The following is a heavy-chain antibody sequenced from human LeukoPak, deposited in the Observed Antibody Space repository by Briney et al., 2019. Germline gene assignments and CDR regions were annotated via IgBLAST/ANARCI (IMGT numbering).Heavy chain of an antibody. CDR3: ARDDYGDYWFDP. D-gene: IGHD4-17*01. CDR1: GXSVSSSY. Sequence: SETLSLTCTVSGXSVSSSYGSWIRQPPGKGLEWIAYMYDSGSTNHNPTRKGRVTTSIATSKNPFTLKLSSVTAADAAVYYCARDDYGDYWFDPWGQGTLVIVSS. V-gene: IGHV4-59*02. CDR2: MYDSGST. J-gene: IGHJ5*02.